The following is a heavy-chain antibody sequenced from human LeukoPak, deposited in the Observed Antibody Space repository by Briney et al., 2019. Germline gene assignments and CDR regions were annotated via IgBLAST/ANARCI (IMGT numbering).Heavy chain of an antibody. CDR3: ARKASNFDY. J-gene: IGHJ4*02. V-gene: IGHV3-23*01. CDR2: ILSSGGST. CDR1: GFSFSSYG. Sequence: HPGGSLRLSCAASGFSFSSYGMSWVRQAPGKGLEWVSGILSSGGSTYYADSVKGRFTISRDNAKNTLYLQMSSLRAEDTAVYYCARKASNFDYWGQGTLVTVSS.